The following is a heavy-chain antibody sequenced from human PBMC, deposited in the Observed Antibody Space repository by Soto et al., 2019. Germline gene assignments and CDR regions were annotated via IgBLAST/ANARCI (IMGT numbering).Heavy chain of an antibody. J-gene: IGHJ4*02. Sequence: QVQLVQSGAEVKKPGASVKVSCKASGYTLTRFALHWVRQAPGQRLEWMGWISADSGNSQYSQKFQGRVTITRDTSAGTAYMELSSLISEDTAVYYCARWLGGLDLWGQGTLVTVSS. CDR3: ARWLGGLDL. CDR1: GYTLTRFA. V-gene: IGHV1-3*01. CDR2: ISADSGNS. D-gene: IGHD6-19*01.